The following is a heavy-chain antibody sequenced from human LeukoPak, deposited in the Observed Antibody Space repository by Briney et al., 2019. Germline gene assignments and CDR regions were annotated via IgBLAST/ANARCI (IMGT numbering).Heavy chain of an antibody. CDR3: AKDLCSSTSCYTGEY. D-gene: IGHD2-2*02. CDR2: ISGSGGST. V-gene: IGHV3-23*01. Sequence: PGGSLRLSCAASGFTFSSYAMSWVRQAPGKGLEWVSVISGSGGSTYYGDSVKGRFTISRDNSKNTLYLQMNSLRAEDTAVYYCAKDLCSSTSCYTGEYWGQGTLVTVSS. CDR1: GFTFSSYA. J-gene: IGHJ4*02.